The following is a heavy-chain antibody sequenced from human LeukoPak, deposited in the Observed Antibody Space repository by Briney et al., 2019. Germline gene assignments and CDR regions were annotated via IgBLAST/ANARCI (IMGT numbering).Heavy chain of an antibody. V-gene: IGHV4-34*01. Sequence: GSLRLSCSASGFIFSNAWMSWIRQPPGKGLEWIGEINHSGSTNYNPSLKSRVTISVDTSKNQFSLKLSSVTAADTAVYYCARQPIPDCRSTSCPARFFDYWGQGTLVTVSS. CDR2: INHSGST. J-gene: IGHJ4*02. CDR1: GFIFSNAW. D-gene: IGHD2-2*01. CDR3: ARQPIPDCRSTSCPARFFDY.